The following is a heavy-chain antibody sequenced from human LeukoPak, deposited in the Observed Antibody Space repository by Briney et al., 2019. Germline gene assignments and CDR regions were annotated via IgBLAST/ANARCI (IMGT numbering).Heavy chain of an antibody. CDR3: ARDRWPDWFDP. CDR1: GDSVSSNSGA. J-gene: IGHJ5*02. CDR2: TLYRSKWYY. Sequence: SQTLSLTCAISGDSVSSNSGAWNWIRVSPSRGLEWLGRTLYRSKWYYDYGVSVKSRLSIKADTSKNQFSLQLNSVTPEDTAVYYCARDRWPDWFDPWGQGTLVTVSS. V-gene: IGHV6-1*01. D-gene: IGHD6-13*01.